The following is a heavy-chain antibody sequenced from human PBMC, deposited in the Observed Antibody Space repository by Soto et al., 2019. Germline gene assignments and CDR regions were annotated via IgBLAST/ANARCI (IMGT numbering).Heavy chain of an antibody. V-gene: IGHV3-23*01. Sequence: GGSLRLSCAASGFTFSSYAMSWVRQAPGKGLEWVSATSGSGGSTYYADSVKGRFTISRDNSKNTLYLQMNSLRAEDTAVYYCAKEGCGSGWYGLSFGYWGRGTLGTVAS. D-gene: IGHD6-19*01. CDR1: GFTFSSYA. CDR3: AKEGCGSGWYGLSFGY. J-gene: IGHJ4*02. CDR2: TSGSGGST.